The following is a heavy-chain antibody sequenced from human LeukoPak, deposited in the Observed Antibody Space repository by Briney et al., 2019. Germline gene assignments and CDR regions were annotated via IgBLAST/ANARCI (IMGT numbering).Heavy chain of an antibody. CDR3: AREGHNWDFDY. CDR1: GYSFTSYG. Sequence: GASVKVSCKASGYSFTSYGLSWVRQAPGQGLEWMGWISAYTDSANYAQNLQGRVTMTTDTSTSTAYMELRSLRSDDTAVYYCAREGHNWDFDYWGQGTLVTVSS. CDR2: ISAYTDSA. D-gene: IGHD1-20*01. J-gene: IGHJ4*02. V-gene: IGHV1-18*01.